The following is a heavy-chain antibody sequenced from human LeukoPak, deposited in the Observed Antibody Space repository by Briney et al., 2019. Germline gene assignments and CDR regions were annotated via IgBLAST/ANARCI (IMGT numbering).Heavy chain of an antibody. Sequence: GASVKVSCKASGGTFSSYVISWVRQAPGQGLEWMGGIIPIFGTANYAQKFQGRVTITADESTSTAYMELSSLRSEDTAVYYCATVAAAGTLDYWGQGTLVTVSS. D-gene: IGHD6-13*01. CDR2: IIPIFGTA. V-gene: IGHV1-69*13. CDR3: ATVAAAGTLDY. J-gene: IGHJ4*02. CDR1: GGTFSSYV.